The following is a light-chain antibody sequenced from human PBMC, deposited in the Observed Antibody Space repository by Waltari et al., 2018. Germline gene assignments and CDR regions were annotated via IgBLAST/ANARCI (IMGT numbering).Light chain of an antibody. J-gene: IGLJ3*02. V-gene: IGLV3-1*01. CDR1: MWGNKY. Sequence: SYELTQPPSVSVSPGQTASITSSGDMWGNKYASWYQHKPGQSPLLVIYEDIKRPSGIPERFSGSKSGNTATLTISGTQSMDDADYYCQALGSNRWVFGGGTKLTVL. CDR3: QALGSNRWV. CDR2: EDI.